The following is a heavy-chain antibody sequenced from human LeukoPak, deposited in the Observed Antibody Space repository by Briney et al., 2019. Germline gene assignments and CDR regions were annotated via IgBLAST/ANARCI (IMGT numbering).Heavy chain of an antibody. D-gene: IGHD6-13*01. J-gene: IGHJ5*02. Sequence: ASVKVSCKASGYAFTSYGISWVRQAPGQGLEWMGWISAYNGNTNYAQKLQGRVTMTTDTSTSTAYMELRSLRSDDTAVYYCARGIAAAGTNWFDPWGQGTLVTVSS. CDR2: ISAYNGNT. CDR3: ARGIAAAGTNWFDP. CDR1: GYAFTSYG. V-gene: IGHV1-18*01.